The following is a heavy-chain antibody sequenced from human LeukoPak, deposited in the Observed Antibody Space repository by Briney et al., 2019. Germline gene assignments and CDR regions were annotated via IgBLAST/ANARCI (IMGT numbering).Heavy chain of an antibody. CDR2: VFYSGST. D-gene: IGHD1-1*01. CDR1: GGSISTSNYY. Sequence: SETLSLTCTVSGGSISTSNYYWGGLREPPGRGLAWIGTVFYSGSTYSNPSLKSRVTISVDTFKNQFSLKLSSVTAADTGIYYCVRDKRTTARLGFYNYYGMDVWGQGTTVTVSS. CDR3: VRDKRTTARLGFYNYYGMDV. J-gene: IGHJ6*02. V-gene: IGHV4-39*07.